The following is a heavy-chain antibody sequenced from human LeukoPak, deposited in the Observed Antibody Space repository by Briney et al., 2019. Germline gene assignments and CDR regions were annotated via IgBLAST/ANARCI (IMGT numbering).Heavy chain of an antibody. V-gene: IGHV3-53*01. CDR2: IYSGGST. CDR3: ANEYGSGSWAFDY. D-gene: IGHD3-10*01. Sequence: GGSLRLSCAASGFTVSSNYMSWVRQAPGKGLEWVSVIYSGGSTYYADSVKGRFTISRDNSKNTLYLQMNSLRAEDTAVYYCANEYGSGSWAFDYWGQGTLVTVSS. J-gene: IGHJ4*02. CDR1: GFTVSSNY.